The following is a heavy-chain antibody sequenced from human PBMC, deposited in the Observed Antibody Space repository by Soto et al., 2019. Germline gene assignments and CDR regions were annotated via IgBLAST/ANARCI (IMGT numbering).Heavy chain of an antibody. CDR2: IIPIFGTA. D-gene: IGHD2-2*01. CDR1: GGTFSSYA. CDR3: ARDSDIVVVPAAIDYYYYGMDV. V-gene: IGHV1-69*13. J-gene: IGHJ6*02. Sequence: SVKVSCKASGGTFSSYAISWVRQAPGQGLEWMGGIIPIFGTANYAQKFQGRVTITADESTSTAYTELSSLRSEDTAVYYCARDSDIVVVPAAIDYYYYGMDVWGQGTTVTVSS.